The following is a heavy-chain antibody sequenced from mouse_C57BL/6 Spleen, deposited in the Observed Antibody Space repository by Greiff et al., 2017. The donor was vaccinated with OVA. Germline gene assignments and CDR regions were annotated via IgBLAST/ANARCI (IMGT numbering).Heavy chain of an antibody. CDR3: ARPAYSDYYYAMDY. D-gene: IGHD2-12*01. CDR2: IDPNSGGT. V-gene: IGHV1-72*01. CDR1: GYTFTSYW. Sequence: QVQLKQPGAELVKPGASVKLSCKASGYTFTSYWMHWVKQRPGRGLEWIGRIDPNSGGTKYNEKFKSKATLTVDKPSSTAYMQLSSLTSEDSAVYYCARPAYSDYYYAMDYWGQGTSVTVSS. J-gene: IGHJ4*01.